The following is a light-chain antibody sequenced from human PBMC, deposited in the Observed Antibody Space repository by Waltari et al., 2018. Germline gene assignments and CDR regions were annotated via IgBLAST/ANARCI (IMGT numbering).Light chain of an antibody. CDR2: EAS. V-gene: IGKV1-13*02. J-gene: IGKJ5*01. CDR3: QHFYSYPSG. Sequence: AIQLTQSPSSLSASVGDRVTMTCRASQAISRSVAWFQQKPGKVPKLLIFEASDLEDGVPSRFSGSGGGTRFTLTISSLQPEDFVTYYCQHFYSYPSGFGQGTRLEIK. CDR1: QAISRS.